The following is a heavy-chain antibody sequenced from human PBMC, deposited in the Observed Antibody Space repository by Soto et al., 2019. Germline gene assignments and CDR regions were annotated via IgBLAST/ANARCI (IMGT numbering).Heavy chain of an antibody. CDR1: GGTFSSYT. Sequence: QVQLVQSGAEVKNPGSSVRVSCKASGGTFSSYTLNWVRQAPGQGLEWMGRIIPILSMPTYAQKFQGRVSIIADKSTTTAYMTLSSLRSDDTAIYYCARSYGSGSRPFDYWGQGTLVTVSS. CDR3: ARSYGSGSRPFDY. D-gene: IGHD3-10*01. CDR2: IIPILSMP. V-gene: IGHV1-69*02. J-gene: IGHJ4*02.